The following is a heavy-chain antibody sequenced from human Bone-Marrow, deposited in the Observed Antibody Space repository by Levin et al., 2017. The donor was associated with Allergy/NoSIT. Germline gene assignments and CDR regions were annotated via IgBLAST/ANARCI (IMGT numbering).Heavy chain of an antibody. V-gene: IGHV3-30*18. CDR3: AKDDYSYYELYYYYGMDV. CDR2: SSHDERSK. J-gene: IGHJ6*02. CDR1: GFTFSSYG. Sequence: GESLKISCAASGFTFSSYGMHWVRQAPGKGLEWVAVSSHDERSKYYADSVKGRFTISRDNSKNTVFLQMNSLRAEDTAVYYGAKDDYSYYELYYYYGMDVWGQGTTVIVS. D-gene: IGHD4-11*01.